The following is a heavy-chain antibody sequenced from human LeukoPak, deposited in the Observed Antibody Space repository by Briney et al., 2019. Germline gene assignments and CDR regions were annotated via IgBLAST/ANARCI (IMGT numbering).Heavy chain of an antibody. CDR2: IYPRDSDV. Sequence: GDSLKISCKGSGYSFTNYWIGWVRQMPGKGLEWMGIIYPRDSDVRYNPSFQGHVTISADTSISTLYLHWSSLQPSDTAIYFCARHGPEIVVVPASIPLDYWGKGTLVTVSS. D-gene: IGHD2-2*01. V-gene: IGHV5-51*01. CDR3: ARHGPEIVVVPASIPLDY. CDR1: GYSFTNYW. J-gene: IGHJ4*02.